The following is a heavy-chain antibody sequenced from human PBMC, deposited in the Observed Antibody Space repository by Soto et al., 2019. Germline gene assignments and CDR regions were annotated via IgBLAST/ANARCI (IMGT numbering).Heavy chain of an antibody. D-gene: IGHD3-10*01. Sequence: PSETLSLTCTVSGGSISSYYWSWIRQPPGKGLEWIGYIYYSGSTNYNPSLKSRVTISVDTSKNQFSLKLSSVTAADTAVYYCARVTYYGSGSFDAVEIWGQGTMVTVS. J-gene: IGHJ3*02. CDR3: ARVTYYGSGSFDAVEI. V-gene: IGHV4-59*01. CDR1: GGSISSYY. CDR2: IYYSGST.